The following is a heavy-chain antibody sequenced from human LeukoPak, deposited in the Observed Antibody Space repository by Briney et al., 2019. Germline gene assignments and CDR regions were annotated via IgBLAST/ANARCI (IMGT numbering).Heavy chain of an antibody. J-gene: IGHJ4*02. CDR2: INPNSGGT. CDR3: ARGQKAGCSSTSCYYNY. Sequence: GASVKVSCKASGYTFTGYYMHWVRQAPGQGLEWMGWINPNSGGTNYAQKFQGRVTMTRDTSISTVYMELSRLRSDDTAVYYCARGQKAGCSSTSCYYNYWGQGTLVTVSS. D-gene: IGHD2-2*01. V-gene: IGHV1-2*02. CDR1: GYTFTGYY.